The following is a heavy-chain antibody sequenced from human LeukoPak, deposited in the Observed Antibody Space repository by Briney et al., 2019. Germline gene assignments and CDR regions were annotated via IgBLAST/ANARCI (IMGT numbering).Heavy chain of an antibody. CDR3: ARDDGPNYYDSTGYYSKVPFFDY. Sequence: GGSLRLSCAASGFTFSSYWMHWVRQVPGKGLVWVSCIKSDGSSSFYPDSVKGRFTIIRDNAKSMLYLPMNSLRAEDTAVYYCARDDGPNYYDSTGYYSKVPFFDYWGHGNLVTVSS. CDR1: GFTFSSYW. D-gene: IGHD3-22*01. CDR2: IKSDGSSS. V-gene: IGHV3-74*01. J-gene: IGHJ4*01.